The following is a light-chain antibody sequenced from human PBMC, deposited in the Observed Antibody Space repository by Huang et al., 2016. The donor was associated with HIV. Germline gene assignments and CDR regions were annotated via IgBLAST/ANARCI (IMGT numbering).Light chain of an antibody. CDR2: GAC. Sequence: EIVLTQYPATLSVSPGERATLSCRASQSISTYLAWYQHKPAQAPRLLIYGACTRASGIPAMFSGSGSGTEFTLTISSLQSEDFAVYYCQQYNNWPPEVTFGPGTKVDIK. CDR3: QQYNNWPPEVT. J-gene: IGKJ3*01. V-gene: IGKV3-15*01. CDR1: QSISTY.